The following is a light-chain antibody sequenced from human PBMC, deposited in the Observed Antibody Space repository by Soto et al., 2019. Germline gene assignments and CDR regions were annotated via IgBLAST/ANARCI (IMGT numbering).Light chain of an antibody. CDR2: GAS. CDR3: QHYITSLIT. V-gene: IGKV3-20*01. Sequence: EVVLTQSPATLSLSPGERATLSCGASQSVTSNYLAWYQQKPGQAPRLLIYGASRRATGVPDRFIGSGSGTDFTLTISRLEPEDFAVYYCQHYITSLITFGQGTKVDIK. J-gene: IGKJ1*01. CDR1: QSVTSNY.